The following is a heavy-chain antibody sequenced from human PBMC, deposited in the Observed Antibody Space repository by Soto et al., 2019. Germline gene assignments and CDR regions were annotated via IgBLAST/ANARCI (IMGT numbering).Heavy chain of an antibody. CDR1: GGSISSNNW. CDR3: ARVAVAGTRVDY. J-gene: IGHJ4*02. D-gene: IGHD6-19*01. Sequence: QVQLQESGPGLVKPSGTLSLTCSFSGGSISSNNWWRWVRHPPGQGLEWIGEIYHSENTNYNASLKSRVTISVDKSKNKYSLKLSSVTAADTAVYYCARVAVAGTRVDYWGQGTLVTVSS. V-gene: IGHV4-4*02. CDR2: IYHSENT.